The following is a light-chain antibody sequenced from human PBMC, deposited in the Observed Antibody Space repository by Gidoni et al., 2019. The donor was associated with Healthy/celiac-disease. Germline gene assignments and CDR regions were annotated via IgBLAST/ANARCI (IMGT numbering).Light chain of an antibody. V-gene: IGKV3-20*01. CDR2: GAS. CDR1: QSVSSSY. CDR3: QQYGSSLFT. Sequence: EILLTPSPGTLSLSTGERATLSCRASQSVSSSYFAWYQQKPGQAPSLLIYGASSRATGIPDRFSGSGSGTYFTLTSSRLDPEDFAVYYCQQYGSSLFTFGPGTKVDIK. J-gene: IGKJ3*01.